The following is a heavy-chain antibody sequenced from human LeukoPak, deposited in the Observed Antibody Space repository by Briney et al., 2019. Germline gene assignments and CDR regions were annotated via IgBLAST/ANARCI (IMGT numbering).Heavy chain of an antibody. CDR3: ARAPTTVVTPDWFDP. V-gene: IGHV1-8*01. D-gene: IGHD4-23*01. CDR1: GYTFTSYD. Sequence: ASVKVSCKASGYTFTSYDINWVRQAPGQGLGWMGWMNPNSGNRGYAQKFQGRVTMTRNTSINTAYMELSSLRSEDTAVYYCARAPTTVVTPDWFDPWGQGTLVTVSS. J-gene: IGHJ5*02. CDR2: MNPNSGNR.